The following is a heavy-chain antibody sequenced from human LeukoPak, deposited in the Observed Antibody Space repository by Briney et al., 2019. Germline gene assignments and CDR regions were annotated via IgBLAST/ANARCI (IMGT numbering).Heavy chain of an antibody. V-gene: IGHV4-34*01. CDR1: GGSFSGYY. CDR2: INHSGST. Sequence: KPSETLSLTCAVYGGSFSGYYWSWIRQPPGKGLEWIGEINHSGSTNYNPSLKSRVTISVDTSKNQFSLKLSSVTAADTAVYYCARGYSWTTVTTPYAFDIWGQGTMVTVSS. D-gene: IGHD4-17*01. J-gene: IGHJ3*02. CDR3: ARGYSWTTVTTPYAFDI.